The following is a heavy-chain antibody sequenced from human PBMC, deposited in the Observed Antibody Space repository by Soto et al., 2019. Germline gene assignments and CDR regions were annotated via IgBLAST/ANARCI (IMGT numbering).Heavy chain of an antibody. D-gene: IGHD6-25*01. Sequence: QVQLQESGTGLVKPSETLSLPCTVSGGSIDTYYWSWIRQPPGKGLEYIGYISHTGTTDSNPYLKRRGTLSIDTSKNQFSLNLISVTASDTASYYCARLIRGAAAAFDSWGQGSLVTVSS. CDR2: ISHTGTT. CDR1: GGSIDTYY. V-gene: IGHV4-59*08. J-gene: IGHJ4*02. CDR3: ARLIRGAAAAFDS.